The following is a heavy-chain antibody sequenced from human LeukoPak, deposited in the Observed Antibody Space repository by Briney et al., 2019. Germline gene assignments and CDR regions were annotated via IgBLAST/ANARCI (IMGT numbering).Heavy chain of an antibody. V-gene: IGHV3-73*01. CDR3: TTGNYDY. CDR1: GFTFSGSA. Sequence: PGGSLRLSCAASGFTFSGSAMHWVRQASGKGLEWVGRIRINTNNYATTYAASVKGRFTISRDDSKNTAYLQMNSLKIEDTAVYYCTTGNYDYWGQGTLVTVSS. D-gene: IGHD5-24*01. CDR2: IRINTNNYAT. J-gene: IGHJ4*02.